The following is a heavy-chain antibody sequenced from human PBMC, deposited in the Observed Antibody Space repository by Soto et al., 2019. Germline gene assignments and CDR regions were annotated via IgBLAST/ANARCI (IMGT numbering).Heavy chain of an antibody. CDR3: TASSWTGAGLDF. Sequence: ASVEVSCKASGYTFTSLDVYWVRQAAGQGLEWMGYMNPRSGNTGYEQKFQGRVTMTRDTSISTAYMELSSLTSDDTAVYYCTASSWTGAGLDFWGQRTPVTVSS. D-gene: IGHD6-13*01. CDR2: MNPRSGNT. J-gene: IGHJ4*01. V-gene: IGHV1-8*01. CDR1: GYTFTSLD.